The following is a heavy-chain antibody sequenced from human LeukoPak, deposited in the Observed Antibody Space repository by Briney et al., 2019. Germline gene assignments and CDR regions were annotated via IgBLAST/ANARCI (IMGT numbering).Heavy chain of an antibody. J-gene: IGHJ4*02. Sequence: EASVKVSCKASGYTFTSYYMHWVRQAPGQGLEWMGLINPTGGSTGFAQKFQGRVTMTRDTSTSTVYMELSSLRSEDTAVYYCARGGANYYDSSGYDYWGQGTLVTVSS. CDR2: INPTGGST. CDR3: ARGGANYYDSSGYDY. D-gene: IGHD3-22*01. V-gene: IGHV1-46*01. CDR1: GYTFTSYY.